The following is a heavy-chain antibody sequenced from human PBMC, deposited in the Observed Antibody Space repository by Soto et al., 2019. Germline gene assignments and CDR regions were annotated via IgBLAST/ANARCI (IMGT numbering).Heavy chain of an antibody. CDR3: ARSLTYYYGSGSYYSYFDY. J-gene: IGHJ4*02. V-gene: IGHV4-31*03. Sequence: QVQLQESGPGLVKPSQTLSLTCTVSGGSISSGGYYWSWIRQHPGKGLEWIGYIYYSGSTYYNPSLKRRVTISVDTSKNQFSLKLSSVTAADTAVYYCARSLTYYYGSGSYYSYFDYWGQGTLVTVSS. CDR2: IYYSGST. CDR1: GGSISSGGYY. D-gene: IGHD3-10*01.